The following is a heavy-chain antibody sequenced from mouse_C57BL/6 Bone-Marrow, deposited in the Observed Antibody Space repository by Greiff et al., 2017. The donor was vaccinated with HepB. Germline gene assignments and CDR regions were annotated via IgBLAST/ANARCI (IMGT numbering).Heavy chain of an antibody. D-gene: IGHD1-1*01. J-gene: IGHJ1*03. CDR1: GFTFSDAW. Sequence: EVMLVESGGGLVQPGGSMKLSCAASGFTFSDAWMDWVRQSPEKGLEWVAEIRNKANNHATYYAESVKGRFTISRDDSKSSVYLQMNSLRAEDTGIYYCTRQAFITTVVAHWYFDVWGTGTTVTVSS. V-gene: IGHV6-6*01. CDR2: IRNKANNHAT. CDR3: TRQAFITTVVAHWYFDV.